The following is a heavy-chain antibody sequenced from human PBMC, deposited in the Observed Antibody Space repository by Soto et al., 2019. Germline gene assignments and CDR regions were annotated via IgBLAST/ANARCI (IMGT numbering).Heavy chain of an antibody. CDR2: ISGSGGST. J-gene: IGHJ5*02. Sequence: EVQLLESGGGLVQPGGSLRLSCAASGFTFSSYAMSWVRQAPGKGLEWVSAISGSGGSTYYADSVKGRFTISRDNSKNTLYLQMNSLRAADTAVYYCAKDRRDYYGSGSYPRGWFDPWGQGTLVTVSS. CDR1: GFTFSSYA. V-gene: IGHV3-23*01. CDR3: AKDRRDYYGSGSYPRGWFDP. D-gene: IGHD3-10*01.